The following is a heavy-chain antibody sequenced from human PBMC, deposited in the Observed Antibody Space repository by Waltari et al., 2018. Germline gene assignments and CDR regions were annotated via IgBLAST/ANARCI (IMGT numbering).Heavy chain of an antibody. J-gene: IGHJ3*02. CDR3: ADGIHDYGGNSDAFDI. V-gene: IGHV4-39*07. CDR1: GGSISSSSYY. D-gene: IGHD4-17*01. CDR2: IYYSGST. Sequence: QLQLQESGPGLVKPSETLSLTCTVSGGSISSSSYYWGWIRQPPGKGLEWIGSIYYSGSTYYNPSLKSRVTISVDTSKNQFSLKLSSVTAADTAVYYCADGIHDYGGNSDAFDIWGQGTMVTVSS.